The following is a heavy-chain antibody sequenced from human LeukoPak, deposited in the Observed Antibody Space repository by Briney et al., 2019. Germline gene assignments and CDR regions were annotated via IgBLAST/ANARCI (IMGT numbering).Heavy chain of an antibody. CDR3: ARPTVATIGKRGGYYYYYYMDV. CDR1: EFSVGSNY. CDR2: IYSGGST. V-gene: IGHV3-66*01. D-gene: IGHD5-24*01. Sequence: PGGSLRLSCAASEFSVGSNYMTWVRQAPGKGLEWVSLIYSGGSTYYADSVKGRFTISRDNSKNTLYLQMNSLRAEDTAVYYCARPTVATIGKRGGYYYYYYMDVWGKGTTVTISS. J-gene: IGHJ6*03.